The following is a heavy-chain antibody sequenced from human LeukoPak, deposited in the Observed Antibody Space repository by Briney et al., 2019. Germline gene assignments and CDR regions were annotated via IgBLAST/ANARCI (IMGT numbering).Heavy chain of an antibody. J-gene: IGHJ4*02. CDR3: TRYSGYGSSDY. V-gene: IGHV4-30-4*08. D-gene: IGHD5-12*01. CDR2: IYYSGST. Sequence: SETLSLTCTVSGGSISSGDYYWSWIRQPPGKGLEWIGYIYYSGSTYYNPSLKSRVTISVDTSKNQFSLKLSSVTAADTAVYYCTRYSGYGSSDYWGQGTLVTVSS. CDR1: GGSISSGDYY.